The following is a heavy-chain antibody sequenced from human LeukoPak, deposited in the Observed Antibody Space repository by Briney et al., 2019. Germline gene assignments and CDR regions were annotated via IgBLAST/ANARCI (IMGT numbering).Heavy chain of an antibody. CDR3: AGHGQEVRGVMNY. CDR2: IYYSGST. CDR1: GGSISSYY. Sequence: SETLSLTCTVSGGSISSYYWSWLRQPPGKGLEWIGYIYYSGSTNYNPSLKSRVTISVDTSKNQFSLKLSSVTAADTAVYYCAGHGQEVRGVMNYWGQGTLVTVSS. V-gene: IGHV4-59*08. J-gene: IGHJ4*02. D-gene: IGHD3-10*01.